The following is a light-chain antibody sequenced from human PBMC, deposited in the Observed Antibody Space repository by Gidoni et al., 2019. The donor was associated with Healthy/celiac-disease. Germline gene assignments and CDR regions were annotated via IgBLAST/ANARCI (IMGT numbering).Light chain of an antibody. CDR1: QSISSW. CDR2: KAS. Sequence: DIQMTQSPSTLSASVGDRVTITCRASQSISSWLAWYQQKPGKAPKLLIYKASSLEIGVPSRFSGSGSGTEFTLTISRLQPDDFATYYCQQYNSYSLTFGGXTKVEIK. J-gene: IGKJ4*01. CDR3: QQYNSYSLT. V-gene: IGKV1-5*03.